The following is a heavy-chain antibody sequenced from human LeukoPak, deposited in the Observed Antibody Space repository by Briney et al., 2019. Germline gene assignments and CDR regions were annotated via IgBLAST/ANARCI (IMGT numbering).Heavy chain of an antibody. V-gene: IGHV3-48*03. D-gene: IGHD3-22*01. Sequence: GGSLRLSCTVSGFLFSNYEMKWVRQAPGKGREWVSHISSSGNTISYAASVKGRFSISRDNAENSLYLHMSSLRVEDTAMYYCARIDSSGYRTDYWGQGTPVTVSS. CDR3: ARIDSSGYRTDY. CDR2: ISSSGNTI. J-gene: IGHJ4*02. CDR1: GFLFSNYE.